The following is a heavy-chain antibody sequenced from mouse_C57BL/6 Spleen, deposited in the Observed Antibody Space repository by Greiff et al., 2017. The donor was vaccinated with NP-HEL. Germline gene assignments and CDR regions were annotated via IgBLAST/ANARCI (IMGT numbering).Heavy chain of an antibody. CDR1: GYTFTSYW. Sequence: QVQLQQPGAELVMPGASVKLSCKASGYTFTSYWMHWVKQRPGQGLEWIGEIDPSDSYTNYNQQFKGKSTLTVDKSSSTAYMQLSSLTSEDSAVYYCARLGTTVVGAMDYWGQGTSVTVSS. CDR3: ARLGTTVVGAMDY. CDR2: IDPSDSYT. J-gene: IGHJ4*01. D-gene: IGHD1-1*01. V-gene: IGHV1-69*01.